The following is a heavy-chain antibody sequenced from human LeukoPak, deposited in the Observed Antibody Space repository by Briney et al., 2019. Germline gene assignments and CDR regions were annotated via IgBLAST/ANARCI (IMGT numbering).Heavy chain of an antibody. CDR3: AKASGIYGREYFQH. CDR1: GFTFSTYA. J-gene: IGHJ1*01. V-gene: IGHV3-30*18. Sequence: PGGSLRLSCAASGFTFSTYAMSWVRQAPGKGLEWVAVISYDGSNKYYADSVKGRFTISRDNSKNTLYLQMNSLRAEDTAVYYCAKASGIYGREYFQHWGQGTLVTVSS. CDR2: ISYDGSNK. D-gene: IGHD4-17*01.